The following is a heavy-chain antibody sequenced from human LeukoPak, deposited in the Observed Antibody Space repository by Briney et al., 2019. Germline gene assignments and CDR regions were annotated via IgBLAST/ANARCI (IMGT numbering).Heavy chain of an antibody. CDR1: GGSISSSSDY. D-gene: IGHD2-2*01. J-gene: IGHJ4*02. V-gene: IGHV4-61*01. CDR3: ARVSSCLYQGFDY. CDR2: IYYSGST. Sequence: SEPLSLTCTVSGGSISSSSDYWSWIRQPPGKGLGWIGYIYYSGSTNYNPSLKSRVTISVETSKNQFSLKLSSVTAADTAVYYCARVSSCLYQGFDYWGQGTLVTVSS.